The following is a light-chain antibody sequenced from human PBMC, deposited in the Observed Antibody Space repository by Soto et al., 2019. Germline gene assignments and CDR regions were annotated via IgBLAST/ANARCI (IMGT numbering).Light chain of an antibody. Sequence: EIVMTQSPATLSLSPGEGVALSCRASQSISSYLAWYQQKPGQAPRLLIFDASTRATGIPARFSGSGSGTEFTLTISSLQSEDFALYYCQQYNHWPRTFGQGTKVDIK. J-gene: IGKJ1*01. CDR2: DAS. CDR1: QSISSY. V-gene: IGKV3-15*01. CDR3: QQYNHWPRT.